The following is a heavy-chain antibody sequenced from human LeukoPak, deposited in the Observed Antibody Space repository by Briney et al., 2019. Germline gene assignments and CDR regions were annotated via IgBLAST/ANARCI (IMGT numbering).Heavy chain of an antibody. V-gene: IGHV4-34*01. D-gene: IGHD1-26*01. Sequence: SETLSLTCAVYGGSFSNYYWNWIHQTPGKGLEWIGEVNDSGGTNINPSLRSRVILSVDTSKNQFSLKLISVTVADTAMYYCARGQGATVPLVGKNWFDPWGQGTRVTVSS. CDR3: ARGQGATVPLVGKNWFDP. CDR1: GGSFSNYY. CDR2: VNDSGGT. J-gene: IGHJ5*02.